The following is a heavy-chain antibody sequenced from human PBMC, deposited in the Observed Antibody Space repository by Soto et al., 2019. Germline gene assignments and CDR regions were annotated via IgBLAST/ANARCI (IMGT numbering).Heavy chain of an antibody. J-gene: IGHJ4*02. CDR3: SRVHGLVASLHY. Sequence: GASVKVSCKASGYNFTRYYMHWVRQAPGQGLERMGIINPSGGSTSYAQKFQGRVTMTRDTSTSTVYMELSSLRSEDTALYYCSRVHGLVASLHYSGPGPLVTVSS. V-gene: IGHV1-46*01. CDR1: GYNFTRYY. CDR2: INPSGGST. D-gene: IGHD5-12*01.